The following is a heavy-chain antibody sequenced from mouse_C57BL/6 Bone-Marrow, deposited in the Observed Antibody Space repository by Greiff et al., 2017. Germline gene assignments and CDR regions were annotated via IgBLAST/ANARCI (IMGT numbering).Heavy chain of an antibody. CDR1: GYTFTSYW. CDR3: ARGHGYYWFAY. Sequence: QVQLHQPGAELVKPGASVKLSCKASGYTFTSYWMHWVKQRPGQGLEWIGMIHPNSGSTNYNEKFKSKATLTVDKSSSTAYMQLSSLTSEDSAVYYCARGHGYYWFAYWGQGTLVTVSA. CDR2: IHPNSGST. V-gene: IGHV1-64*01. J-gene: IGHJ3*01. D-gene: IGHD2-3*01.